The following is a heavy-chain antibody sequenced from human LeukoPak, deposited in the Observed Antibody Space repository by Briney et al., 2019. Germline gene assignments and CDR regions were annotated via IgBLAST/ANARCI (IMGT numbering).Heavy chain of an antibody. D-gene: IGHD2-2*01. J-gene: IGHJ4*02. CDR1: GFTFSSYA. CDR3: AKSDQLLLSTNFDY. V-gene: IGHV3-23*01. CDR2: ISGSGGST. Sequence: GGSLRLSCAASGFTFSSYAMSWVRQAPGKGLEWVSAISGSGGSTYYADSVKGRFTISRDNSKNTLYLQMNSLGAEDTAVYYCAKSDQLLLSTNFDYWGQGTLVTVSP.